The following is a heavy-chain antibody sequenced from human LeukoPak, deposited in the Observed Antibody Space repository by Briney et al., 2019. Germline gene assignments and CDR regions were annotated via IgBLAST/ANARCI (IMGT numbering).Heavy chain of an antibody. CDR3: AKSGRGDPSYFDY. CDR2: ISGNGGST. CDR1: GFTFSSYA. D-gene: IGHD7-27*01. Sequence: GGSLRLSCAASGFTFSSYAMSWVRQAPGKGLEWVSAISGNGGSTYYADSVKGRFTISRDNSKNTLYLQMNSLRAEDTAVYYCAKSGRGDPSYFDYWGQGTLVTVSS. V-gene: IGHV3-23*01. J-gene: IGHJ4*02.